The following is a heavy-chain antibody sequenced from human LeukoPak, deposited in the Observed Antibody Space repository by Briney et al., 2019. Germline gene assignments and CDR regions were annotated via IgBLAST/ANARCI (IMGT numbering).Heavy chain of an antibody. Sequence: PGGSLRLSCAASGFTFSSYSMNWVRQAPGKGLEWVSSISSSSSYIYYADSVKGRLTISRDNAKNSLYLQMNSLRAEDTAVYYCASLRYFDWLGYFDLWGRGTLVTVSS. CDR1: GFTFSSYS. CDR3: ASLRYFDWLGYFDL. J-gene: IGHJ2*01. D-gene: IGHD3-9*01. V-gene: IGHV3-21*01. CDR2: ISSSSSYI.